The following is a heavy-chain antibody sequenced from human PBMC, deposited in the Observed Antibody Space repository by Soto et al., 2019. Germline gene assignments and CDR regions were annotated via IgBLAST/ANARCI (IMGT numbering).Heavy chain of an antibody. J-gene: IGHJ4*02. CDR2: INHSGST. CDR1: GGSFSGYY. D-gene: IGHD5-12*01. Sequence: SEILSLTCAVYGGSFSGYYWSWIRQPPGKGLEWIGEINHSGSTYYNPSLKSRVTISVDTSKNQFPLKLSSVTAADTAVYYCASSPGGYDISGLYYFDYWGQGTLVTVSS. CDR3: ASSPGGYDISGLYYFDY. V-gene: IGHV4-34*01.